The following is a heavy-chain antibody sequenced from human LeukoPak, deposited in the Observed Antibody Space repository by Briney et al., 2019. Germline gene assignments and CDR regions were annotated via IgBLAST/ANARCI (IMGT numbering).Heavy chain of an antibody. CDR3: ARYHPLNWGPNWFDP. D-gene: IGHD7-27*01. CDR2: ILPIFGTA. V-gene: IGHV1-69*01. Sequence: SVKVSREASVGTLRLYAIRGVRQGPGQGRWCVGGILPIFGTANYAQKFQGRFTITADESTSTAYMELSSLRSEDTAVYYCARYHPLNWGPNWFDPWGQGTLVTVSS. J-gene: IGHJ5*02. CDR1: VGTLRLYA.